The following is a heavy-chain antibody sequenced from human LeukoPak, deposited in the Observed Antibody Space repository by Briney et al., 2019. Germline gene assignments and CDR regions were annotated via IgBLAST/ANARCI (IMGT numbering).Heavy chain of an antibody. CDR1: AFTFSSYA. J-gene: IGHJ4*02. CDR3: TKSRISFSSQADH. D-gene: IGHD2-2*01. Sequence: GGSLRLSCAASAFTFSSYAMHWVRQAPGKGLEWVALISYDGTDKYYADSVKGRFTISRDNSKNTLYLQMNSLTTEDTAVYYCTKSRISFSSQADHWGQGTLVPVSS. V-gene: IGHV3-30*18. CDR2: ISYDGTDK.